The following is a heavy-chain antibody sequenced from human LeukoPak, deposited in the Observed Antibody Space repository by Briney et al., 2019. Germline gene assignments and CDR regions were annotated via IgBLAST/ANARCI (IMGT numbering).Heavy chain of an antibody. CDR1: GFTFSSYA. J-gene: IGHJ4*02. V-gene: IGHV3-23*01. CDR2: ISGSGGST. Sequence: QAGGSLRLSCAASGFTFSSYAMSWVRQAPGKGLEWVSAISGSGGSTYCADSVKGRFTISRDNSKNTLYLQMNSLRAEDTAVYYCAKDVVRGVMWYFDYWGQGTLVTVSS. CDR3: AKDVVRGVMWYFDY. D-gene: IGHD3-10*01.